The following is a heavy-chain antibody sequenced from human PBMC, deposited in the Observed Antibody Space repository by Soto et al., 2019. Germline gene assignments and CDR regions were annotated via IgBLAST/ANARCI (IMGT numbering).Heavy chain of an antibody. CDR3: ATLDHLVRGVIMANDY. J-gene: IGHJ4*02. CDR1: GFTFSTYS. CDR2: ISSSSSSI. D-gene: IGHD3-10*01. Sequence: EVQLVESGGGRVKPGGPLRLSCAPSGFTFSTYSMNWFRRAPGKGLEGFSSISSSSSSIDNPDSVKGRFTVSRDNAKNSLYLQMNSLRAEDTAVYYCATLDHLVRGVIMANDYWGQGTLVTVSS. V-gene: IGHV3-21*01.